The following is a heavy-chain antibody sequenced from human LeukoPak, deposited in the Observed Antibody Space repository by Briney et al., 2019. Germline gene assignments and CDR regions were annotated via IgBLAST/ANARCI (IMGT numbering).Heavy chain of an antibody. V-gene: IGHV1-2*04. D-gene: IGHD3-22*01. CDR1: GYTFTGYY. Sequence: GASVKVSCKASGYTFTGYYMHWVRQAPGQGLEWMGWINPNSGDTKYAQKFQGWVTMTRDTSISTAYMELSRLTSDDTAVYYCASDRSYDKGPLDYWGQGTLVTVSS. J-gene: IGHJ4*02. CDR2: INPNSGDT. CDR3: ASDRSYDKGPLDY.